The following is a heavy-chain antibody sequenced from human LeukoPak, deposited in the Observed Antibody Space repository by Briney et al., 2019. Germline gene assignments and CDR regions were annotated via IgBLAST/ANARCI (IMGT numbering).Heavy chain of an antibody. CDR2: IKGDGSST. CDR3: ARSDWLDS. Sequence: SGGSLRLSCAASGFTFSGKWMHWVRQAPGKGLVWVSRIKGDGSSTTYADSVKGRFTVSRDNAKNTLHLQMDSLRAEDTAVYYCARSDWLDSWGQGTLVTVSS. V-gene: IGHV3-74*03. CDR1: GFTFSGKW. J-gene: IGHJ5*01.